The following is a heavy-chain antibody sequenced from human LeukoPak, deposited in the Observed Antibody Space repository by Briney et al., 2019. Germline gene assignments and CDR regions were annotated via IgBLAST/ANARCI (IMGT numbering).Heavy chain of an antibody. CDR3: AGTNNPYYFDF. D-gene: IGHD1-14*01. CDR2: IYYSGST. V-gene: IGHV4-61*01. Sequence: SETLSLTCTVSGVSVGSGTNYWSWIGPSPGKELEWIGHIYYSGSTNYNPSLKSRVTISVDSSKNQFSLKLSSVTAADTALYYCAGTNNPYYFDFWGQGPLVTVSS. J-gene: IGHJ4*02. CDR1: GVSVGSGTNY.